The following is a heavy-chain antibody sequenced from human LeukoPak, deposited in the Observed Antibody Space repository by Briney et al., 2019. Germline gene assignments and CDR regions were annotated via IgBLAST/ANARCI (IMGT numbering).Heavy chain of an antibody. V-gene: IGHV4-34*01. Sequence: SETLSLTCAVYGGSFSGYYWSWIRQPPGKGLEWIGEINHSGSTNYNPSLKSRVTISVDTSKNQFSLKLSSVTAADTAVYYCARARYSSSWACDYWGQGTLVTVSS. CDR1: GGSFSGYY. CDR2: INHSGST. CDR3: ARARYSSSWACDY. J-gene: IGHJ4*02. D-gene: IGHD6-13*01.